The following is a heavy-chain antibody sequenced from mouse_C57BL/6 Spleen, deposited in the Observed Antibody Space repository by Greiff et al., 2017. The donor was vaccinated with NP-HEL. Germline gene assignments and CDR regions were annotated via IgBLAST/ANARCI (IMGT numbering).Heavy chain of an antibody. CDR2: INPNYGTT. Sequence: VKQSNGKSLEWIGVINPNYGTTSYNQKFKGKATLTVDQSSSTAYMQLNSLTSEDSAVYYCVCVSPYYGSSWFAYWGQGTLVTVSA. J-gene: IGHJ3*01. V-gene: IGHV1-39*01. D-gene: IGHD1-1*01. CDR3: VCVSPYYGSSWFAY.